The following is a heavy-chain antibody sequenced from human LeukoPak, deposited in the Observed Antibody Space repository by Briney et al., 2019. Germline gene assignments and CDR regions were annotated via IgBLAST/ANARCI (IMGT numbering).Heavy chain of an antibody. CDR1: GFTFSDYD. J-gene: IGHJ4*02. CDR3: GKDRNVYCSGGSCYTL. Sequence: GGSLRLSCAASGFTFSDYDMHWVRQATGKGLEWVSAIGTAGDTYYTGSVKGRFTISRENAKNSLYLQMNSLRAGDTAVYYCGKDRNVYCSGGSCYTLWGQGTLVTVSS. CDR2: IGTAGDT. V-gene: IGHV3-13*01. D-gene: IGHD2-15*01.